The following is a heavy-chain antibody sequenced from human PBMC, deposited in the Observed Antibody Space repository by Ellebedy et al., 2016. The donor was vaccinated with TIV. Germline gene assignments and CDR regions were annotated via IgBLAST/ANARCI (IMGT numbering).Heavy chain of an antibody. J-gene: IGHJ5*02. D-gene: IGHD3-22*01. CDR1: GLTFTSSI. Sequence: PGGSLRLSCAVSGLTFTSSILHWVRQAPGKALEWVALISHTENSEQYADSVKGRFTISRDNSKSTLFFQLNSLRPEDTVVYYCAREKGSSGFAGWFDPWGQGTLVTVSS. CDR2: ISHTENSE. CDR3: AREKGSSGFAGWFDP. V-gene: IGHV3-30-3*01.